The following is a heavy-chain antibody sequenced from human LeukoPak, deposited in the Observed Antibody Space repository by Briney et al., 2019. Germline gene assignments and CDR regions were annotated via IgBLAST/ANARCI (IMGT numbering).Heavy chain of an antibody. Sequence: SETLSLTCTVSGGSISSSSCYWGWIRQPPGKGLEWIGSIYYSGSTYYNPSLKSRVTISVDTSKNQFSLKLSSVTAADTAVYYCARGRVRVVVITLDYWGQGTLVTVSS. D-gene: IGHD3-22*01. V-gene: IGHV4-39*07. J-gene: IGHJ4*02. CDR3: ARGRVRVVVITLDY. CDR2: IYYSGST. CDR1: GGSISSSSCY.